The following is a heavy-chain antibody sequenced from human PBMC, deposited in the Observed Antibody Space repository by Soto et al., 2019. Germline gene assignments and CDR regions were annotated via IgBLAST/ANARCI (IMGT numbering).Heavy chain of an antibody. V-gene: IGHV3-33*01. J-gene: IGHJ3*02. CDR1: GFIFSSSG. CDR2: IGFDGSNK. D-gene: IGHD4-17*01. Sequence: QVQLVEAAGGVVQPGRSLRLSCAASGFIFSSSGMHWVRQAPGKGLEWVAVIGFDGSNKYYADSVKGRFTISRNNSNSTLLLQMNSLRAEDTAVYYCASDLAGDYGDYLGAFDIWGQGTTVPVSS. CDR3: ASDLAGDYGDYLGAFDI.